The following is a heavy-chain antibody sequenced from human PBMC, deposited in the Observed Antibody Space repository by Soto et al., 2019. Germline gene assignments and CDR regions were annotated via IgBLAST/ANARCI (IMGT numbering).Heavy chain of an antibody. D-gene: IGHD6-19*01. CDR1: GYNFIDYD. Sequence: QVHLVQSGAEVKKPGASVKVSCKASGYNFIDYDINWVRQSTGHGLEWMGWMTPNSGNTGYAQKFQGRVTLTRDTSIGAAYMELSSLKSEDTAVYYCARNPYGSGLFDPWGQGTLVTVSS. CDR2: MTPNSGNT. J-gene: IGHJ5*02. CDR3: ARNPYGSGLFDP. V-gene: IGHV1-8*01.